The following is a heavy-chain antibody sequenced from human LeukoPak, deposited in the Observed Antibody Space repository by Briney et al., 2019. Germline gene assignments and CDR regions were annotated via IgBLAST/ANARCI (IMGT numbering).Heavy chain of an antibody. V-gene: IGHV4-59*01. J-gene: IGHJ6*03. CDR3: ARLLGPGPNLGVYYYYYVDV. CDR1: GGSISSYY. Sequence: TPSETLSLTCTVSGGSISSYYWSWIRQPPGKGLEWIGYIYYSGSTNYNPSLKSRVTISVDTSKNQFSLKLSSVTAADTAVYYCARLLGPGPNLGVYYYYYVDVWGKGTTVTVSS. D-gene: IGHD2-8*01. CDR2: IYYSGST.